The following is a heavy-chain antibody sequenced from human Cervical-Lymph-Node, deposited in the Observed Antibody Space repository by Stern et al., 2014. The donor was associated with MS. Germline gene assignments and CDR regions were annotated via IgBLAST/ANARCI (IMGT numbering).Heavy chain of an antibody. Sequence: QVTLRESGPTLVKPTQTLTLTCTFSGFSLSTSGVGVGWIRQPPGEALEWLARPFWDDDKRYSRSLKSRLTITKDTSKNQVVLTMTNVDPVDTATYYCAHSPSLELGAHYFDYWGQGTLVTVSS. CDR3: AHSPSLELGAHYFDY. J-gene: IGHJ4*02. D-gene: IGHD1-7*01. V-gene: IGHV2-5*02. CDR2: PFWDDDK. CDR1: GFSLSTSGVG.